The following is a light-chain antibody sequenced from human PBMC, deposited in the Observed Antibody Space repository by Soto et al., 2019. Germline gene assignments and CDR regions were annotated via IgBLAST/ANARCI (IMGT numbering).Light chain of an antibody. CDR2: DVS. Sequence: QSVLTQPASVSGSPGQSITISCTGTSSDVGGYNYVSWYQQHPGKAPKLMIYDVSSRPSGVSYRFSGSKSGNTASLTISGLLSEDEADYYCTSYTTNKTPLFGGGTQLTVL. J-gene: IGLJ2*01. CDR1: SSDVGGYNY. CDR3: TSYTTNKTPL. V-gene: IGLV2-14*03.